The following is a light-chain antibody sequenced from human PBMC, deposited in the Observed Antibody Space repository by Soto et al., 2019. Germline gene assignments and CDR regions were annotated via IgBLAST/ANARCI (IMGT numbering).Light chain of an antibody. CDR2: VAS. CDR3: THTYTSLTST. J-gene: IGKJ1*01. CDR1: QGIRND. V-gene: IGKV1-17*01. Sequence: DVQMSLVPSSLYASLGDRVTMTCRASQGIRNDLGWYQQKPGKAPKRLIYVASSLHSGVPSRFSGSGSGTVFTLTITSVQPEDFATYYCTHTYTSLTSTSGQGTKVDIK.